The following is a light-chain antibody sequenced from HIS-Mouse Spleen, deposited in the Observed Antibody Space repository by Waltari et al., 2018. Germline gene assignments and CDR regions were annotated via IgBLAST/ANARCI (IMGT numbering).Light chain of an antibody. CDR1: SPNTGSNY. Sequence: QSVLTQPPSASGTPGQRVTIPCSGSSPNTGSNYVYWYQQLPGPAPKLLIYRNNQRPSGVPDRFSGSKSGTSASLAISGLRSEDEADYYCAAWDDSLSGPVFGGGTKLTVL. CDR2: RNN. CDR3: AAWDDSLSGPV. V-gene: IGLV1-47*01. J-gene: IGLJ3*02.